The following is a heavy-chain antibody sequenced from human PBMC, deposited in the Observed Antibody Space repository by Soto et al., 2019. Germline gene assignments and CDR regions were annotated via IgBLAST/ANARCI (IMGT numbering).Heavy chain of an antibody. Sequence: SQTLSLTCTVSGDSITSSSYYWGWIRQPPGKGLEWIGDIYYSGTTHYNPSLKSRVTISIDTSKNQFSLHRRSVTAADMDVYYCAPQKGGCFIPTYNGFDPRGQGTTVTVSS. CDR3: APQKGGCFIPTYNGFDP. D-gene: IGHD6-19*01. V-gene: IGHV4-39*01. J-gene: IGHJ5*02. CDR2: IYYSGTT. CDR1: GDSITSSSYY.